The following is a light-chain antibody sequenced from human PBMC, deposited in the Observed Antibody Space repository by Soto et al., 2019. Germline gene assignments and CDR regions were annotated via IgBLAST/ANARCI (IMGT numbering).Light chain of an antibody. CDR1: QSVSSSY. V-gene: IGKV3-20*01. CDR3: QQYGSSPPIT. J-gene: IGKJ5*01. CDR2: GAS. Sequence: EIVLTQSPCTLSLSPGERATLSCRASQSVSSSYLAWYQQKPGQAPRLLIYGASSRATGIPDRFSGSGSGTDFTLTISRLEPEDFAVYYCQQYGSSPPITFGQGKRLEI.